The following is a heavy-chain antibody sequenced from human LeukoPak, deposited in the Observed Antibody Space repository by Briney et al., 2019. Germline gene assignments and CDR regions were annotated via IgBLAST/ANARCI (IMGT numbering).Heavy chain of an antibody. Sequence: GGSLRLSCAASGFTFSSYSMNWVRQAPGKGLEWVSYISSSSSTIYYADSVKGRFTISRDNAKNSLYQQMNSLRDEDTAVYYCARDTSDYDWGQGTLVTVSS. V-gene: IGHV3-48*02. J-gene: IGHJ4*02. CDR3: ARDTSDYD. D-gene: IGHD4-17*01. CDR1: GFTFSSYS. CDR2: ISSSSSTI.